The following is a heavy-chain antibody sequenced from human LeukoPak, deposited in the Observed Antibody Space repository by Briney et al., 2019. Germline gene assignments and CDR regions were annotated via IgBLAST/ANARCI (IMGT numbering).Heavy chain of an antibody. Sequence: SETLSLTCTVSGGSISSYYWSWIRQPPGKGLEWIGYIYYSGSTNYNPSLKSRVTISVDTSKNQFSLKLSSVTAADTAVYYCARSNVDGSRYWNWGQGTLVTVSS. J-gene: IGHJ4*02. D-gene: IGHD6-13*01. CDR3: ARSNVDGSRYWN. CDR2: IYYSGST. V-gene: IGHV4-59*08. CDR1: GGSISSYY.